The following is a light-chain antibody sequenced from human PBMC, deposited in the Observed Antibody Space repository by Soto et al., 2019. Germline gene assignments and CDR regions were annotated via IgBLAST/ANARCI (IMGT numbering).Light chain of an antibody. CDR3: SSYTSSSTHVV. CDR1: SSDVGGYNY. CDR2: DVG. V-gene: IGLV2-14*01. J-gene: IGLJ2*01. Sequence: QSALTQPASVSGSPGQSITISCTGTSSDVGGYNYVCWFQQHPGKAPKLMIYDVGNRPSGVSNRFSGSKSGNTASLTISGLQAEDEDDYYCSSYTSSSTHVVFGGGTKLTVL.